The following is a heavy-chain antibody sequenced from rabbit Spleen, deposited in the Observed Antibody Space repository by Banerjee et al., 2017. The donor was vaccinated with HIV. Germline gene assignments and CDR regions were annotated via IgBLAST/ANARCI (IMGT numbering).Heavy chain of an antibody. CDR3: ARSIGTANWNL. Sequence: QSLEEYGGDLVKPGASLTLTCTASVFSFSYCDDMCWVRQAPGKGLEWMACIYAGSSGTSYYASWAKGRFTISKTSSTTVTLQMTSLTAADTAIYLCARSIGTANWNLWGQGTLVPVS. CDR1: VFSFSYCDD. J-gene: IGHJ4*01. V-gene: IGHV1S40*01. D-gene: IGHD7-1*01. CDR2: IYAGSSGTS.